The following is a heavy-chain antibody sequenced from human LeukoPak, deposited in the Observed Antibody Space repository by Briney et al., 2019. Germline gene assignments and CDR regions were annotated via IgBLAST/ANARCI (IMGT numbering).Heavy chain of an antibody. CDR2: IYYSGST. CDR3: ARAESIAVAGTGFDY. CDR1: GGSISSGGYS. D-gene: IGHD6-19*01. J-gene: IGHJ4*02. Sequence: SQTLSLTCAVSGGSISSGGYSWSWIRQPPGKGLEGIGYIYYSGSTYYNPSLKSRVTISVDTSKNQFSLKLSSVTAADTAVYYCARAESIAVAGTGFDYWGQGTLVTVSS. V-gene: IGHV4-30-4*07.